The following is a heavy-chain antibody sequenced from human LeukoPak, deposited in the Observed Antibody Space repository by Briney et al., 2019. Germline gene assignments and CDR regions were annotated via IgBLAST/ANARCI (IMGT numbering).Heavy chain of an antibody. J-gene: IGHJ3*02. CDR3: ARDDDIDI. CDR1: GFTFSSYE. V-gene: IGHV3-48*01. Sequence: GGSLRLSCAASGFTFSSYEMNWVRQAPGKGLEWVSYISSSSHTIYYADSVKGRFTISRDNAKNSLYLQMNSLRAEDTAVYYCARDDDIDIWGQGTMVTVSS. CDR2: ISSSSHTI.